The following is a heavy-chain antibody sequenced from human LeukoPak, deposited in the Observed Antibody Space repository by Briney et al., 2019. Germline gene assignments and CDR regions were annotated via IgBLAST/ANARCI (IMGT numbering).Heavy chain of an antibody. J-gene: IGHJ4*02. CDR1: GNSLRDTS. CDR2: FEPEDGEP. V-gene: IGHV1-24*01. Sequence: GASVKVSCKVSGNSLRDTSIHWVRRAPGQWLEWMGGFEPEDGEPIFAQTFQGRLSMTEDTSTDTAHMELSSLTVEDTAVYYCATADKWEPLDYWGQGTLVTVSS. D-gene: IGHD1-26*01. CDR3: ATADKWEPLDY.